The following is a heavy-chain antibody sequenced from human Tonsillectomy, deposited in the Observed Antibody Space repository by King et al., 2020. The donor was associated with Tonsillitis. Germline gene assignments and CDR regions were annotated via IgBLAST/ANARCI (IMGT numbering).Heavy chain of an antibody. CDR2: ISRSGGTT. V-gene: IGHV3-23*04. D-gene: IGHD2-2*01. J-gene: IGHJ6*02. CDR1: TFTFSNYD. CDR3: AKSGYCSSTSCRPSGYYYGLDV. Sequence: VQLVESGGGLVQPGGSLRLSCAASTFTFSNYDMTWVRQAPGKGLESVSTISRSGGTTYYADSVKGRLTISRDNSKSTVYLQMNSPRAEDTAIYYCAKSGYCSSTSCRPSGYYYGLDVWGQGTTVTVSS.